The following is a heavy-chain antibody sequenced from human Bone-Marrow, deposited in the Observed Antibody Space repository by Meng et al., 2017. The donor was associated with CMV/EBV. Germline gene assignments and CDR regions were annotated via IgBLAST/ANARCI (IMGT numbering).Heavy chain of an antibody. CDR3: AKDSSGYSPGIYYGMDV. Sequence: GGSLRLSCAASGFTFSSYGMHWVRQAPGKGLEWVAVIWYDGSNKYYADSVKGRFTISRDNSKNTLYLQMNSLRAEDTAVYYCAKDSSGYSPGIYYGMDVWGQGTTVTVSS. D-gene: IGHD3-22*01. CDR1: GFTFSSYG. J-gene: IGHJ6*02. V-gene: IGHV3-33*06. CDR2: IWYDGSNK.